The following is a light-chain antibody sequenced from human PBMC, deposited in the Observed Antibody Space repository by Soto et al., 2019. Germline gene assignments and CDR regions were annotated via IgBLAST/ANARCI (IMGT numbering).Light chain of an antibody. CDR3: QQYNNLPRT. Sequence: EIVMTQSPATLSASPGESATLSCRASQSVSRNLAWYQQKPGQAPRLLIYDASTRATGIPVRFSGSGSGTEFTLTISSLQSEDLAVYYCQQYNNLPRTFGRGTKVEIK. CDR2: DAS. V-gene: IGKV3-15*01. CDR1: QSVSRN. J-gene: IGKJ4*02.